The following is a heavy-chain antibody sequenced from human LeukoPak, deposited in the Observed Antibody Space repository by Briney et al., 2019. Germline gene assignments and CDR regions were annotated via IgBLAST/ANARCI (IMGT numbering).Heavy chain of an antibody. J-gene: IGHJ4*02. CDR3: ARRAGAYSHPYDY. Sequence: PGGSLRLSCTVPGLTVSSNSMSWVRQAPGKGLEWVSFIYSDNTHYSDSVKGRFTISRDNSKNTLYLQMNSLRAEDTAVYYCARRAGAYSHPYDYWGQGTLVTVSS. CDR2: IYSDNT. V-gene: IGHV3-53*01. D-gene: IGHD4/OR15-4a*01. CDR1: GLTVSSNS.